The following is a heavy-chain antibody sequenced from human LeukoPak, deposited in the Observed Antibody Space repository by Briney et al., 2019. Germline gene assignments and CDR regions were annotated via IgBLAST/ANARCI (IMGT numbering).Heavy chain of an antibody. D-gene: IGHD5-12*01. V-gene: IGHV4-39*07. Sequence: KPSETLSLTCTVSGGSISTSSYSWGWIRQPPGKGLEWIGSIYYSGSTYYNPSLKSRVTISVDTSKNQFSLKLTSVTAADTAVYYCARRGKTYGYADYWGQGTLVTVSS. CDR3: ARRGKTYGYADY. J-gene: IGHJ4*02. CDR1: GGSISTSSYS. CDR2: IYYSGST.